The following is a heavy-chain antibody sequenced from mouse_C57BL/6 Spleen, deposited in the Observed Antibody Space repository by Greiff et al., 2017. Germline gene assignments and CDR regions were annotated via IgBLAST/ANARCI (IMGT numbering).Heavy chain of an antibody. CDR1: GYTFTSYW. J-gene: IGHJ2*01. V-gene: IGHV1-61*01. CDR3: ARGYDGYLFGD. CDR2: IYPSDSET. Sequence: QVQLQQSGAELVRPGSSVKLSCKASGYTFTSYWMDWVKQRPGQGLEWIGNIYPSDSETHYNQKFKDKATLTVAKSSSTAYMQRSSLTSEDSAVYYCARGYDGYLFGDWGQGTTLTVSS. D-gene: IGHD2-3*01.